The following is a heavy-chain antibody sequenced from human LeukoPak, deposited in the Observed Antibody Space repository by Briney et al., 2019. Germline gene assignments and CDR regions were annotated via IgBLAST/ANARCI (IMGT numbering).Heavy chain of an antibody. CDR1: GFTFSSYG. J-gene: IGHJ3*02. D-gene: IGHD3-3*01. V-gene: IGHV3-30*02. CDR3: AKHRFNDFWSGSNDDAFDI. Sequence: RAGGSLRLSCAASGFTFSSYGLHWVRQAPGKGLEWVAFIRYDGSNKYYADSVKGRFTISRDNSKNTLYLQMNSLRAEDTAVYYCAKHRFNDFWSGSNDDAFDIWGQGTMVTVSS. CDR2: IRYDGSNK.